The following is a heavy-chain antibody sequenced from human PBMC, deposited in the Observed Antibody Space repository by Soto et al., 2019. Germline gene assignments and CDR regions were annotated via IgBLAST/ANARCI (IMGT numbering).Heavy chain of an antibody. CDR2: IYWDDDK. Sequence: QITLKESGPTLVKPTQTLTLTCTFSGFSLSTSGVGVGWIRQPPGKALEWLALIYWDDDKRYSPPLKSRLTIPMDPSKTLVVLTIPNMDPVDTATYYCAHTLPSPIAPSPHPPYFQHWRQGPLVTVSS. CDR1: GFSLSTSGVG. D-gene: IGHD6-13*01. V-gene: IGHV2-5*02. J-gene: IGHJ1*01. CDR3: AHTLPSPIAPSPHPPYFQH.